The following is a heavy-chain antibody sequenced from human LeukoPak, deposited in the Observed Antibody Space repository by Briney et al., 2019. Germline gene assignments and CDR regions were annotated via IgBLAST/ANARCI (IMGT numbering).Heavy chain of an antibody. CDR2: INWNGGST. CDR3: AKVRFGVTARYHFDF. J-gene: IGHJ4*02. D-gene: IGHD3-10*01. Sequence: PGGSLRLSCAASGFTFDDYGMSWVRQAPGKGLEWVSGINWNGGSTGYADSVKGRFTISRDNAKNSLYLQMNSLRAEDTAVYYCAKVRFGVTARYHFDFWGQGTLVTVSS. CDR1: GFTFDDYG. V-gene: IGHV3-20*04.